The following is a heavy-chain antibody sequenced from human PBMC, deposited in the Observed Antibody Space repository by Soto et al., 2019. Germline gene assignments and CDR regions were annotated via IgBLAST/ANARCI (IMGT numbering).Heavy chain of an antibody. D-gene: IGHD4-17*01. V-gene: IGHV3-23*01. CDR3: AYDLEGDYVF. Sequence: EVQLLESGVGLAQPGGSLRLSCAASGFTFSSYAMSWVRQAPGKGLEWVSAISGSGGSTYYADSVKGRFTISRDNSQNTLYLPMNSLRAEDTAVYYCAYDLEGDYVFWGQGTLVTVSS. J-gene: IGHJ4*02. CDR1: GFTFSSYA. CDR2: ISGSGGST.